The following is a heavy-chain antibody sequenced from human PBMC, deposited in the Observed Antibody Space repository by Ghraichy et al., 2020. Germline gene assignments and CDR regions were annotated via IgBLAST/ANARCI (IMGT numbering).Heavy chain of an antibody. CDR2: IDWIGGRR. V-gene: IGHV3-20*04. J-gene: IGHJ6*02. CDR1: GFTFDNYT. Sequence: GGSLRLSCVASGFTFDNYTFNWVRQGPGKGLEWVAGIDWIGGRRCYADSVKGRFTISRDNAKNTVFLQMNSLRAEDTAFYYCTRDGPYYYVGLDVWGQGTTVNVSS. CDR3: TRDGPYYYVGLDV.